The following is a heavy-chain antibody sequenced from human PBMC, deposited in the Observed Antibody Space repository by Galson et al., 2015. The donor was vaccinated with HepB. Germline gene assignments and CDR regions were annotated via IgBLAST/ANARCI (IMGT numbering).Heavy chain of an antibody. V-gene: IGHV1-2*02. CDR3: ARGVLPPALDY. Sequence: SVKVSCKASGYTFSVYYIHWVRQAPGQGLEWMGWIIPNSGGTTYSQKFQGRVTMTRDTSINTAYMELSSLRSDDAAVGYCARGVLPPALDYWGQGTLVTVSS. CDR2: IIPNSGGT. J-gene: IGHJ4*02. D-gene: IGHD2-2*01. CDR1: GYTFSVYY.